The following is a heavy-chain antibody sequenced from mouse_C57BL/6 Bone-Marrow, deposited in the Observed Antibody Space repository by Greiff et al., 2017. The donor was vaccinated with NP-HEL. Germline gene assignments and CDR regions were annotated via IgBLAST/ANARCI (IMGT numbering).Heavy chain of an antibody. CDR1: GIDFSRYW. D-gene: IGHD2-5*01. J-gene: IGHJ1*03. CDR2: INPDSSTI. V-gene: IGHV4-1*01. CDR3: ARSLYSNRYWYFDV. Sequence: EVKLQESGGGLVQPGGSLKLSCAASGIDFSRYWMSWVRRAPGKGLEWIGEINPDSSTINYAPSLKDKFIISRDNAKNTLYLQMSMVRSKYTALYYCARSLYSNRYWYFDVWGTGTTVTVSS.